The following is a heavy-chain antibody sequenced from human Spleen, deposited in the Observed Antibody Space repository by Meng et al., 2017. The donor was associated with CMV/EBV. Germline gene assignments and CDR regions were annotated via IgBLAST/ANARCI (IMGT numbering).Heavy chain of an antibody. V-gene: IGHV4-34*01. CDR3: ARGRTTWGY. J-gene: IGHJ4*02. D-gene: IGHD1-1*01. Sequence: SETLSLTCAVYGGSFSGYSWNWIRQFPGKGPEWIGEISHTGATNYNPSLKSRVTMSVDTSKKRFSVRLRSVTAADTAVYYCARGRTTWGYWGQGTLVTVSS. CDR1: GGSFSGYS. CDR2: ISHTGAT.